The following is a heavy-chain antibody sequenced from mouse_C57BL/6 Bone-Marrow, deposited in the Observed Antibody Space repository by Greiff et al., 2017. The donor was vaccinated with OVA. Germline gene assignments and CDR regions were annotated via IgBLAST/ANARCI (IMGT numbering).Heavy chain of an antibody. D-gene: IGHD2-12*01. CDR1: GFNIKDDY. CDR3: TTYYRDYCAVDY. Sequence: EVMLVESGAELVRPGASVKLSCTASGFNIKDDYMHWVKQRPEQGLEWIGWIDPENGDTEYASKFQGKATITADTSSNTAYLQLNRLTSEDTAVYYCTTYYRDYCAVDYWGQGTSVTVSS. J-gene: IGHJ4*01. CDR2: IDPENGDT. V-gene: IGHV14-4*01.